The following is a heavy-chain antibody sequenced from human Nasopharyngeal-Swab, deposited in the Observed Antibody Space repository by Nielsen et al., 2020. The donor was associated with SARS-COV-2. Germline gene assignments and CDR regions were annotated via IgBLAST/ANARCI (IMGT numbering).Heavy chain of an antibody. J-gene: IGHJ5*02. CDR3: VRETPHSGDFEH. CDR1: GYTFTNYY. D-gene: IGHD4-17*01. V-gene: IGHV1-46*01. Sequence: ASVKVSCKASGYTFTNYYMHWLRHAPGQGLEWVGTLYIDAGTSAHAQKFQGRVTMTSDTSTNTIYMELTSLTSEDTAVFYCVRETPHSGDFEHWGQGTLVTVSS. CDR2: LYIDAGTS.